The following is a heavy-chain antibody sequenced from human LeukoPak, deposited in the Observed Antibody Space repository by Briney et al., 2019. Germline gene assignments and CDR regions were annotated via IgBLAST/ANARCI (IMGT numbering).Heavy chain of an antibody. CDR3: ARAPYCGGDCYPNWFDP. J-gene: IGHJ5*02. Sequence: GASVKVSCKASGYTFTSYYMHWVRQAPGQGLGWMGIINPSGGSTSYAQKFQGRVTMTRDTSTSTVYMELSSLRSEDTAVYYCARAPYCGGDCYPNWFDPWGQGTLVTVSS. CDR2: INPSGGST. V-gene: IGHV1-46*01. CDR1: GYTFTSYY. D-gene: IGHD2-21*02.